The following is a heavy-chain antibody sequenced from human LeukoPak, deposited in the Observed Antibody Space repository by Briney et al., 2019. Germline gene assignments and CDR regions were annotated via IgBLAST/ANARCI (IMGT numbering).Heavy chain of an antibody. CDR2: IKQDGSAK. V-gene: IGHV3-7*03. CDR1: GFTFSNYW. J-gene: IGHJ4*02. Sequence: GGSLRLSCAASGFTFSNYWLSWVRQAPGKGLEWVANIKQDGSAKYYVDSVKGRFTISRDNAKNSLYLQMNSLRSEDTAVYYCARGGSGYDEWGQGTLVTVSS. D-gene: IGHD5-12*01. CDR3: ARGGSGYDE.